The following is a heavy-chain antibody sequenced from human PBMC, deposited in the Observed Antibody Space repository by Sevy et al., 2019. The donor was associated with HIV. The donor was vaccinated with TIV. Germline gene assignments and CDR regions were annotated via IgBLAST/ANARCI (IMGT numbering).Heavy chain of an antibody. D-gene: IGHD1-1*01. CDR1: GGTFSSYA. CDR2: IIPIFGTA. V-gene: IGHV1-69*13. CDR3: ARGGAYNWNDGGSWFDP. J-gene: IGHJ5*02. Sequence: ASVMVSCKASGGTFSSYAISWVRQAPGQGLEWMGGIIPIFGTANYAQKFQGRVTITADESTSTAYMELSSLRSEDTAVYYCARGGAYNWNDGGSWFDPWGQGTLVTVSS.